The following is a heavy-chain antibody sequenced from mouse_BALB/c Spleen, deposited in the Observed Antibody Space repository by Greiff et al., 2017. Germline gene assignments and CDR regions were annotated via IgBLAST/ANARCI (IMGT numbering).Heavy chain of an antibody. CDR2: IYPGDGDT. CDR3: ARLSHYDYDNAMDY. Sequence: VQLQQSGPELVKPGASVKISCKASGYAFSSSWMNWVKQRPGQGLEWIGRIYPGDGDTNYNGKFKGKATLTADKSSSPAYMQLISLTSVDSAVYFCARLSHYDYDNAMDYWGQGTSVTVSS. CDR1: GYAFSSSW. V-gene: IGHV1-82*01. D-gene: IGHD2-4*01. J-gene: IGHJ4*01.